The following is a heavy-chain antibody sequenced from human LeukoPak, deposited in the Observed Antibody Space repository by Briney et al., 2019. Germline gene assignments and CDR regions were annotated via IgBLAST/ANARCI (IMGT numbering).Heavy chain of an antibody. Sequence: GGSLRLSCAASGFTFSSYWMSWVRQAPGKGLEWVANIKQDGSEKYYVDSVKGRSTISRDNAKNSLYLQMNSLRAEDTAVYYCAGGPKQQLLWGRASNGFDPWGQGTLVTVSS. V-gene: IGHV3-7*01. D-gene: IGHD2-2*01. CDR3: AGGPKQQLLWGRASNGFDP. J-gene: IGHJ5*02. CDR1: GFTFSSYW. CDR2: IKQDGSEK.